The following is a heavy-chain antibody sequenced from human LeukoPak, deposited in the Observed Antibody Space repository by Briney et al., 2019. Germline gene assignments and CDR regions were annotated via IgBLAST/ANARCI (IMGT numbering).Heavy chain of an antibody. CDR3: ARGRYMDV. V-gene: IGHV1-8*03. Sequence: ASVKVSCKASGYIFIDYEIDWVRQATGQGLEWMGWMNPKSGDTGYEQKFQGRVTITRDSSISTVYVELSSLRSEDTALCYCARGRYMDVWGKGTTVTVSS. CDR1: GYIFIDYE. J-gene: IGHJ6*03. CDR2: MNPKSGDT.